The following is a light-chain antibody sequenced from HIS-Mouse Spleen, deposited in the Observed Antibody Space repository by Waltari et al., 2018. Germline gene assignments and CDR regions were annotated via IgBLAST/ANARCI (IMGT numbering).Light chain of an antibody. J-gene: IGKJ2*01. V-gene: IGKV3-20*01. CDR3: QQYGSSPRT. CDR2: GAS. CDR1: QRVSSSY. Sequence: ERATLSCRASQRVSSSYLAWYQQKPGQAPRLLIYGASSRATGIPDRFSGSGSGTDFTLTISRLEPEDFAVYYCQQYGSSPRTFGQGTKLEIK.